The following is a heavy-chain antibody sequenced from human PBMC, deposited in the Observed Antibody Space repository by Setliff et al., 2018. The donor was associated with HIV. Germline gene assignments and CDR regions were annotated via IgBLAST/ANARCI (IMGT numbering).Heavy chain of an antibody. CDR3: ARGRRSDYYDSNGYLYYYFDL. CDR2: IIPIFGTT. CDR1: GGAFSSYG. Sequence: SVKVSCKTSGGAFSSYGVSWVRQAPGQGLQWMGGIIPIFGTTDYTQRFQGRVTITTDEPATTVYMELSSLRSDDTAVYYCARGRRSDYYDSNGYLYYYFDLWGRGTLVTVSS. D-gene: IGHD3-22*01. J-gene: IGHJ2*01. V-gene: IGHV1-69*05.